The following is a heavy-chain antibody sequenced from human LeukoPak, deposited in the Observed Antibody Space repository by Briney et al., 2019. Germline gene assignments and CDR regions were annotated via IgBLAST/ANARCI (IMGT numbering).Heavy chain of an antibody. D-gene: IGHD3-22*01. J-gene: IGHJ3*02. CDR1: GGTFSSYA. V-gene: IGHV1-69*06. Sequence: ASVKVSCKASGGTFSSYAISWVRQAPGQGLEWMGGIIPIFGTANYAQKFQGRVTITADKSTSTAYMELSSLRSEDTAVYYCARIGGGYYYDSVFDIWGQGTMVTVSS. CDR3: ARIGGGYYYDSVFDI. CDR2: IIPIFGTA.